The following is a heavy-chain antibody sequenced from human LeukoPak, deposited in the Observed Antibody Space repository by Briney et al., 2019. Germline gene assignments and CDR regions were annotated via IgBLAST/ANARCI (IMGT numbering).Heavy chain of an antibody. Sequence: QPGGSLRLSCAASGFSFSSYDMSWVRQAPGKGLDWVSYITYSSNTIYYADSVKGRFTISRDNAKNSLYLQMNSLRDEDTAMYYCARDFKYAFDYWGQGTLVAVSP. D-gene: IGHD2-8*01. J-gene: IGHJ4*02. CDR1: GFSFSSYD. V-gene: IGHV3-48*02. CDR3: ARDFKYAFDY. CDR2: ITYSSNTI.